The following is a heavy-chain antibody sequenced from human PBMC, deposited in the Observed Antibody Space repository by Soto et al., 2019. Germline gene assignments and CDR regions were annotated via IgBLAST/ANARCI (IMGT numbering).Heavy chain of an antibody. V-gene: IGHV3-30*18. J-gene: IGHJ4*02. CDR3: AKDRRLALVRPGSGSYFVY. D-gene: IGHD3-16*01. Sequence: QVQLVESGGGVVQPGGSLRLSCAASGFTFSSYGMHWVRQAPGKGLEWGAVISYDGSNKYYADSVKGRFTISRDNSKNPLYLQMNSLRAEDTAAYYCAKDRRLALVRPGSGSYFVYWGQGTLVTLSS. CDR1: GFTFSSYG. CDR2: ISYDGSNK.